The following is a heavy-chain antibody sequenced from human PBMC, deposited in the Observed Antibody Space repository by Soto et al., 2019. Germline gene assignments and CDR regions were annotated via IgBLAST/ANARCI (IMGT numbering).Heavy chain of an antibody. D-gene: IGHD1-26*01. Sequence: QVQLQESGPGLVKPSQTLSLTCTVSGGSISSGGYYWSWIRQHPGKGLEWIGYIYYSGSTYYNPSLKSRVTLSVATSKNQFSLMLSSVTAADTAVYYCARRGATVVNHYYYYYGMDVWGQGTTVTVSS. V-gene: IGHV4-31*03. CDR2: IYYSGST. CDR1: GGSISSGGYY. CDR3: ARRGATVVNHYYYYYGMDV. J-gene: IGHJ6*02.